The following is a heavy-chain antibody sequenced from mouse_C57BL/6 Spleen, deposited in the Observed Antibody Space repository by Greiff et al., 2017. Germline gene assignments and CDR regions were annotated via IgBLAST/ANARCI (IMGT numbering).Heavy chain of an antibody. D-gene: IGHD1-1*01. CDR1: GYTFTSYW. J-gene: IGHJ2*01. CDR2: IDPSDSET. Sequence: QVQLQQPGAELVRPGSSVKLSCTASGYTFTSYWMHWVQQRPIQGLEWIGNIDPSDSETHYNQKFKDKATLTVDKSSSTAYMQLSSLTSEDSAVYYCAREYYGSSDLDYWGQGTTLTVSS. CDR3: AREYYGSSDLDY. V-gene: IGHV1-52*01.